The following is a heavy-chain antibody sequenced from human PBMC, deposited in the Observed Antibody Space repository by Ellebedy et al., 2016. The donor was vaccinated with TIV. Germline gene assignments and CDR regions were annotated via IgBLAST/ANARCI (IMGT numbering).Heavy chain of an antibody. CDR3: VKDTPTSVVAATSRFDS. Sequence: SLKISCAASGFTFDAFAMHWVRQGPGKGLEWVSGVGWNRGTRGYADSVKGRFTVSRDNAKSSLYLQMDSLRTEDTAFYYCVKDTPTSVVAATSRFDSWGQGVLVTVSS. V-gene: IGHV3-9*01. D-gene: IGHD2-15*01. CDR2: VGWNRGTR. J-gene: IGHJ4*02. CDR1: GFTFDAFA.